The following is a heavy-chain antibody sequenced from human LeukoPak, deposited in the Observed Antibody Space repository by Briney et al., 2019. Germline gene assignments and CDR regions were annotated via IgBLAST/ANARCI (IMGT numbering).Heavy chain of an antibody. CDR3: ARGADSSSWYVYYFDY. CDR2: IYPGDSDT. J-gene: IGHJ4*02. D-gene: IGHD6-13*01. V-gene: IGHV5-51*01. Sequence: GESLEISCKGSGYSFTSYWIGWVRQMPGKGPEWMGIIYPGDSDTRYSPSFQGQVTISADKSISTAYLQWSSLKASDTAMYYCARGADSSSWYVYYFDYWGQGTLVTVSS. CDR1: GYSFTSYW.